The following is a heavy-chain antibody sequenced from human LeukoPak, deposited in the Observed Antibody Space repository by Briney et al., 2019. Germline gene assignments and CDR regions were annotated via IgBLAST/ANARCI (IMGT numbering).Heavy chain of an antibody. J-gene: IGHJ6*02. CDR2: IYPGDSDT. Sequence: GESLKISCKGSGYNFTNYWIGWVRQMPGKGLEWMGIIYPGDSDTRYSPSFQGQVTISADRSISTAYLQWSSLKASDTAIYYCARQGPVHGMDVWGQGTTVTVSS. CDR3: ARQGPVHGMDV. D-gene: IGHD4-17*01. V-gene: IGHV5-51*01. CDR1: GYNFTNYW.